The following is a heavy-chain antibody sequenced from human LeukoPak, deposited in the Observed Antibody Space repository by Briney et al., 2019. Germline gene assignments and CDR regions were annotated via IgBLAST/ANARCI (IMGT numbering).Heavy chain of an antibody. J-gene: IGHJ4*02. CDR2: IYYSGST. CDR1: GGSISSTYY. CDR3: ASLRERSYYARGFDY. V-gene: IGHV4-39*01. Sequence: KASETLSLTCTVSGGSISSTYYWDWIRQPPGKGLEWIGSIYYSGSTSYNPSLKSRVTISVDTSKNQFSLKLSSVTAADTAVYYCASLRERSYYARGFDYWGQGTLVTVSS. D-gene: IGHD3-3*01.